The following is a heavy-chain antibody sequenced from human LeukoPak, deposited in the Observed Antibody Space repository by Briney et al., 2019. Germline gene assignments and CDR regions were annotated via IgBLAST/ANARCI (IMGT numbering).Heavy chain of an antibody. CDR3: ARELASGD. D-gene: IGHD6-13*01. CDR1: GFTFSSYW. Sequence: GGSLRLSCAASGFTFSSYWMHWVRQAPGKGLVWVSQINTDGNSTTYADSVKGRFTVSRDNAKNTLYLQMNSLRAEDTAVYYCARELASGDWGQGTLVTVSS. V-gene: IGHV3-74*01. J-gene: IGHJ4*02. CDR2: INTDGNST.